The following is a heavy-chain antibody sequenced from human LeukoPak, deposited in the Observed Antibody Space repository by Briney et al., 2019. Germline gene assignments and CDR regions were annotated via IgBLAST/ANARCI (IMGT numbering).Heavy chain of an antibody. CDR3: ARRYYYDSSGNYGMDV. Sequence: GGSLRLSCAASGFTVSTNYMSWVRQAPGKGLEWVSVIYSDGTTYYADSVRGRFTISRHNSKNTLYLQMNSLRAEDTAVYYCARRYYYDSSGNYGMDVCGQGTTVTVSS. CDR2: IYSDGTT. J-gene: IGHJ6*02. CDR1: GFTVSTNY. V-gene: IGHV3-53*04. D-gene: IGHD3-22*01.